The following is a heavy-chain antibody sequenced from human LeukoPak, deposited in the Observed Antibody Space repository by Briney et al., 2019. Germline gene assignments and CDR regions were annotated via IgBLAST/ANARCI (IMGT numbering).Heavy chain of an antibody. V-gene: IGHV4-34*01. CDR2: INHSGST. D-gene: IGHD3-22*01. J-gene: IGHJ4*02. CDR3: ARESVYYDSSGYVLEQFDY. CDR1: YY. Sequence: YYWSWIRQPPGKGLEWIGEINHSGSTNYDPSLKSRVTISVDTSKNQFSLKLSSVTAADTAVYYCARESVYYDSSGYVLEQFDYWGQGTLVTVSS.